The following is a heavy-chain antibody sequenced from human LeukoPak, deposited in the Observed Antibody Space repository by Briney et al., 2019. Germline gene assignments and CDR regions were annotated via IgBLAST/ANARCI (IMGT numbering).Heavy chain of an antibody. CDR1: GGSFSGYY. CDR2: INHSGST. Sequence: PSETLSFTCAVYGGSFSGYYWSWIRQPPGKGLEWIGEINHSGSTNYNPSLKSRVTILVDTSKNQFSLKLSSVTAADTAVYYCARGHSPVTTKVSYFQHWGQGTLVTVSS. CDR3: ARGHSPVTTKVSYFQH. J-gene: IGHJ1*01. D-gene: IGHD4-17*01. V-gene: IGHV4-34*01.